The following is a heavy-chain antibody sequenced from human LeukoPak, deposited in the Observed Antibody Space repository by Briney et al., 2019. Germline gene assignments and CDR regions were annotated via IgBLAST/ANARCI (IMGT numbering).Heavy chain of an antibody. CDR3: ARWNEGLDY. Sequence: SETLSLTCTVSGASISGYYWSWIRQPPGKGLEWIGYIDYSGSTNYNPSLKSRVTISVDTSKNQFSLKLSSVTAADTAVYSCARWNEGLDYWGQGTLVTVPS. J-gene: IGHJ4*02. D-gene: IGHD1-1*01. CDR1: GASISGYY. CDR2: IDYSGST. V-gene: IGHV4-59*01.